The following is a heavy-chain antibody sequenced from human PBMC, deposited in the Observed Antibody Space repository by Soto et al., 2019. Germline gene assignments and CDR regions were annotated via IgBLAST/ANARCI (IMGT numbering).Heavy chain of an antibody. J-gene: IGHJ3*02. CDR1: GITLITYW. Sequence: RFKRLSLAVPGITLITYWIPWVRQAPGKGLVWVSRINSDGTSTAYEDSVKGRFTISRDNAKNTLYLQMNSLRVEDTAVYFCARASVPTVVYKVEDFDIWGQGTMVT. D-gene: IGHD2-2*01. V-gene: IGHV3-74*01. CDR3: ARASVPTVVYKVEDFDI. CDR2: INSDGTST.